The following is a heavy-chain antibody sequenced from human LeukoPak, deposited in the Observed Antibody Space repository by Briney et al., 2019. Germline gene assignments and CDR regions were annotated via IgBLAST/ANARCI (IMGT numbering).Heavy chain of an antibody. CDR3: ARGRYSYGSRRYYFDY. Sequence: GGSLRLSCSASGFIFNDYGMQWVRQAPGRGLEWVAFMLYDGSNKYYADPLKGRFTISRDNSKNRLYLQMNSLRAEDTAVYYCARGRYSYGSRRYYFDYWGQGTLVTVSS. CDR1: GFIFNDYG. D-gene: IGHD5-18*01. J-gene: IGHJ4*02. V-gene: IGHV3-30*19. CDR2: MLYDGSNK.